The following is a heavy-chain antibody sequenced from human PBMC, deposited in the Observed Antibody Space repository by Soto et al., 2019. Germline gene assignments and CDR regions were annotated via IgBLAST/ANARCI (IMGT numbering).Heavy chain of an antibody. D-gene: IGHD3-3*01. V-gene: IGHV1-18*01. Sequence: ASVKVSCKASGYTFTNYDINWVRQATGQGLEWMGWISAYNGNTNYAQKLQGRVTMTTDTSTSTAYMELRSLRSDDTAVYYCASHYDFWSGSPYFDYWGQGTLVTVSS. J-gene: IGHJ4*02. CDR2: ISAYNGNT. CDR1: GYTFTNYD. CDR3: ASHYDFWSGSPYFDY.